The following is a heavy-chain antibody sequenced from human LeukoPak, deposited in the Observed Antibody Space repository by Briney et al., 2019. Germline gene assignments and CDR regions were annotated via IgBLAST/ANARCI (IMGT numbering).Heavy chain of an antibody. CDR2: MNPNSGYT. Sequence: ASVKVSCKASGYTFTTYDINWVRQATGQGLEWMGWMNPNSGYTGYAQKFQGRVTITRDTSISTAYMELSSLRSEDTAVYYCARVAGSIDYWGHGTLVTVSS. J-gene: IGHJ4*01. D-gene: IGHD6-19*01. CDR1: GYTFTTYD. CDR3: ARVAGSIDY. V-gene: IGHV1-8*03.